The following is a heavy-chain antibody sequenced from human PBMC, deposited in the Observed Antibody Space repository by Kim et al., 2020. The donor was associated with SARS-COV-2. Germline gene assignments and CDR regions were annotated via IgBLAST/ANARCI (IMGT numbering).Heavy chain of an antibody. CDR3: AKSLLEDYHYYGMDV. CDR1: GFTFSSYA. V-gene: IGHV3-23*01. J-gene: IGHJ6*02. D-gene: IGHD1-1*01. Sequence: GGSLRLSCAASGFTFSSYAMSWVRQAPGKGLEWVSAISGSGGSTYYADSVKGRFTISRDNSKTTLYLQMNSLRAEDTAVYYCAKSLLEDYHYYGMDVWGQGTTVTVSS. CDR2: ISGSGGST.